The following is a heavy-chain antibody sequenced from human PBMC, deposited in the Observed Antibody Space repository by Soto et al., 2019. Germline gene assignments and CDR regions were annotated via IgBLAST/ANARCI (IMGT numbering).Heavy chain of an antibody. CDR2: INWDGYSI. J-gene: IGHJ6*02. CDR1: GFNFDDHV. Sequence: HPGGSLRLSCVASGFNFDDHVMHWVRQVPGKGLERVGHINWDGYSIGYGGSVRGRFTISRDNAKSTLYLQMNSLRPADTAVYYCARSWSGRTSGRVDVWGQGTTVTVSS. V-gene: IGHV3-9*01. CDR3: ARSWSGRTSGRVDV. D-gene: IGHD3-3*01.